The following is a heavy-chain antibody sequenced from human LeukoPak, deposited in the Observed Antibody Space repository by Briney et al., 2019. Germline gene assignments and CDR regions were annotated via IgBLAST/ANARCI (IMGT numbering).Heavy chain of an antibody. J-gene: IGHJ3*02. CDR3: TTEVLEGATDGTFDI. Sequence: PGGSLRLSCAASGFTVSSNYMSWVRQAPGKGLEWVSVIYSGSSTYYADSVKGRFTISRDNSKNTLYLQMNSLKTEDTAVYYCTTEVLEGATDGTFDIWGQGTMVTVSS. CDR1: GFTVSSNY. V-gene: IGHV3-53*01. D-gene: IGHD1-26*01. CDR2: IYSGSST.